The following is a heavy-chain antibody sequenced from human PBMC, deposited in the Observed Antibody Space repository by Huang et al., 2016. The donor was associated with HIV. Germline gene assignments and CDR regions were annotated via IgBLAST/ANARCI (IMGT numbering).Heavy chain of an antibody. CDR2: IYYRWST. V-gene: IGHV4-39*02. J-gene: IGHJ4*02. CDR3: ARLPGSITMIRGVITDPY. D-gene: IGHD3-10*01. Sequence: LQLQESGPGLVKPSETLSLTCTVSGGSIRSDNYYWGWIRQPTGQGLERIGCIYYRWSTYYNPPLKRRVTITVDTSKNHFSLRMRSVTAADTAVYYCARLPGSITMIRGVITDPYWGQGTLVTISS. CDR1: GGSIRSDNYY.